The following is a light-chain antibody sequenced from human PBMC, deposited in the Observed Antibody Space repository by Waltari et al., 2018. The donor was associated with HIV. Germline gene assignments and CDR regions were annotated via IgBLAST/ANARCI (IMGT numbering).Light chain of an antibody. J-gene: IGLJ3*02. CDR2: DVS. CDR1: DLDIGNYNI. CDR3: LTYVSKTSTWQ. V-gene: IGLV2-23*02. Sequence: QSALTQPASVSGHPGQSVPITCTGTDLDIGNYNIVSWFQQHPGKAPKLLIYDVSKRPSGVSSRFSGSKSGYFASLTISGLLTEDESSYYCLTYVSKTSTWQFGGGTYLTV.